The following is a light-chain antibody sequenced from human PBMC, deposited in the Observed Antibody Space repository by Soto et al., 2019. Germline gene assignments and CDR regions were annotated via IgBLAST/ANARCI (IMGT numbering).Light chain of an antibody. CDR1: QSVSSN. J-gene: IGKJ1*01. CDR3: QEYNNWPRT. CDR2: GAS. Sequence: EIVMTQSPATLSVSPGERATLSCRASQSVSSNLAWYQQKPGQAPRLLIYGASTRAPGIPARFSGSGCGQELTLTIRRLQSEEFAVYYCQEYNNWPRTSGQGTKVDMK. V-gene: IGKV3-15*01.